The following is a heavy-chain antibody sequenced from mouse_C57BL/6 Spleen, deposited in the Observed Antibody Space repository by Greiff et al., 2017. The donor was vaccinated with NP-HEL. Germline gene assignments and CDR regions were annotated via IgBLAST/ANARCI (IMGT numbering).Heavy chain of an antibody. D-gene: IGHD1-1*01. CDR2: IYPGDGDT. CDR3: ARSGYYGPAWFAY. Sequence: QVQLKQSGAELVKPGASVKISCKASGYAFSSYWMNWVKQRPGKGLEWIGQIYPGDGDTNYNGKFKGKATLTADKSSSTAYMQLSSLTSEDSAVYFCARSGYYGPAWFAYWGQGTLVTVSA. CDR1: GYAFSSYW. V-gene: IGHV1-80*01. J-gene: IGHJ3*01.